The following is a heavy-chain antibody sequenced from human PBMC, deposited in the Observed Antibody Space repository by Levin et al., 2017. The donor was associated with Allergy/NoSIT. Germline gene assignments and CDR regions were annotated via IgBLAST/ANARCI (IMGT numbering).Heavy chain of an antibody. CDR3: ARDWTGCGGDCYQHHPVYGMDV. J-gene: IGHJ6*02. D-gene: IGHD2-21*02. CDR2: ISSSGSTI. CDR1: GFTFSDYY. Sequence: GGSLRLSCAASGFTFSDYYMSWIRQAPGKGLEWVSYISSSGSTIYYADSVKGRFTISRDNAKNSLYLQMNSLRAEDTAVYYCARDWTGCGGDCYQHHPVYGMDVWGQGTTVTVSS. V-gene: IGHV3-11*01.